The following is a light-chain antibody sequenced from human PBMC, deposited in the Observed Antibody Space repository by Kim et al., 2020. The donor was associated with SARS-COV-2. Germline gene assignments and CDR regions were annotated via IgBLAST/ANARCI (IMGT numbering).Light chain of an antibody. CDR2: EVS. Sequence: GQSVTISCNETSGDVGGYNNVSWYQQHPGKAPKLIISEVSKRPSGVPDRFSGSKSGNTASLTVSGLQAEDEAEYCCSSCAGTNNFVFGGGTQLTVL. J-gene: IGLJ2*01. CDR1: SGDVGGYNN. V-gene: IGLV2-8*01. CDR3: SSCAGTNNFV.